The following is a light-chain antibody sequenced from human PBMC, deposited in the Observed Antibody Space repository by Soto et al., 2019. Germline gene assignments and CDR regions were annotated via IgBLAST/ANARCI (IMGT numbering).Light chain of an antibody. CDR3: SSYTSSSPRI. CDR2: DVS. J-gene: IGLJ1*01. CDR1: SSDVGGYNY. V-gene: IGLV2-14*01. Sequence: QSALTQPASVSGSPGQSITISCTGTSSDVGGYNYVSWYQQHPGKAPTRMIYDVSNRPSGVSNRFSGSKSGNTASLTISGLQAEDEADYYCSSYTSSSPRIFGTGTKLTVL.